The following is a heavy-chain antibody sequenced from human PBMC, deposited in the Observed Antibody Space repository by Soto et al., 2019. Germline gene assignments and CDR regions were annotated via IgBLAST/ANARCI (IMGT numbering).Heavy chain of an antibody. J-gene: IGHJ3*02. Sequence: PSETLSLTCAVSGGSISSGGYSWSWVRQAPGKGLEWVSYISSSSSTIYYADSVKGRFTISRDNAKNSLYLQMNSLRAEDTAVYYCARSEKWMVSASDIWGQGKMVTVS. D-gene: IGHD6-19*01. CDR1: GGSISSGGYS. V-gene: IGHV3-48*01. CDR2: ISSSSSTI. CDR3: ARSEKWMVSASDI.